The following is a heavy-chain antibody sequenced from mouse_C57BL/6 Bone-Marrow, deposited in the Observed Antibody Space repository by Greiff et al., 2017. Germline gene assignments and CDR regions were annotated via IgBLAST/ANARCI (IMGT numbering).Heavy chain of an antibody. CDR3: ARGGSYYGYDGFAY. J-gene: IGHJ3*01. V-gene: IGHV1-26*01. D-gene: IGHD2-9*01. CDR2: INPNNGGT. CDR1: GYTFTDYY. Sequence: EVQLQQSGPELVKPGASVKISCKASGYTFTDYYMNWVKQSHGKSLEWIGDINPNNGGTSYNQKFKGKATLTVDKSSSTAYMELRSLTSEDSAVYYCARGGSYYGYDGFAYWGQGTLVTVSA.